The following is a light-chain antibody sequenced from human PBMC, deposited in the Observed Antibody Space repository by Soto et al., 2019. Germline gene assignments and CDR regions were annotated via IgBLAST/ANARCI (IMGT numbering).Light chain of an antibody. CDR2: TND. CDR3: SSWDDNLDAEV. J-gene: IGLJ1*01. Sequence: QSVRTQPPSASGTPGQRVTISCSGSSSNIGSNTVNWYQQLPGTAPKLLIYTNDQRPSGVPDRFSGSKSGTSASLAISGLQFEDEADYHCSSWDDNLDAEVFGAGTKVTVL. CDR1: SSNIGSNT. V-gene: IGLV1-44*01.